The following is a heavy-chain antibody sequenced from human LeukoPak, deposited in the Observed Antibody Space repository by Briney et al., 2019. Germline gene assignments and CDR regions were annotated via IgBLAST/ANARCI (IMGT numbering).Heavy chain of an antibody. V-gene: IGHV4-59*01. CDR2: IYYSGST. J-gene: IGHJ4*02. D-gene: IGHD3-22*01. CDR1: GGSISRYY. CDR3: ARGAMIVVEPGFDY. Sequence: SETLSLTCIVSGGSISRYYWSWIRQPPGKGLEWIGYIYYSGSTNYNPSLKSRVTISVDTSKNQFSLKLSSVTAADTAVYYCARGAMIVVEPGFDYWGQGTLVTVSS.